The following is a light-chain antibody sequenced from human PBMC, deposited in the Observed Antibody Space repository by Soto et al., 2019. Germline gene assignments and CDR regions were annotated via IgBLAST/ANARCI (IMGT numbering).Light chain of an antibody. V-gene: IGKV1-5*03. Sequence: DIQMTQSPSTLSASIGDRVTIICRASESVKSWLAWYQQKPGKAPKFLIYKASSLESGVPSRFSGSGSGTEFTLTISSLEPEDFAVYYCQQYNNWQGTFGQGTKVDIK. CDR3: QQYNNWQGT. CDR2: KAS. J-gene: IGKJ1*01. CDR1: ESVKSW.